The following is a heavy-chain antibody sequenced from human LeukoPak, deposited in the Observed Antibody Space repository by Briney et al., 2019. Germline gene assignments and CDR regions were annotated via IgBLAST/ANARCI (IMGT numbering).Heavy chain of an antibody. CDR3: ARGGARTLPPGY. V-gene: IGHV1-18*04. CDR2: ISAYNGNT. CDR1: GYTFTSYV. D-gene: IGHD1-14*01. Sequence: ASVKVSCKASGYTFTSYVISWVRQAPGQGLEGMGWISAYNGNTNYAPKLQGRVTMTTDTSTSTAYMALRSLRSDDTAVYYCARGGARTLPPGYWSQATLVTVSS. J-gene: IGHJ4*02.